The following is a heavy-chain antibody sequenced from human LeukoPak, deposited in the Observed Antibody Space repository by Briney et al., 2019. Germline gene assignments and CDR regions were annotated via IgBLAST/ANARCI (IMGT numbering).Heavy chain of an antibody. CDR1: GYTFTGYY. CDR2: INPNSGGT. V-gene: IGHV1-2*02. CDR3: AREDDSSGYYHY. D-gene: IGHD3-22*01. J-gene: IGHJ4*02. Sequence: ASVKVSCKASGYTFTGYYMHWVRQAPGQGLEWMVWINPNSGGTNYAQKFQGRVTMTRDTSISTAYMELSRLRSDDTAVYYCAREDDSSGYYHYWGQGTLVTVSS.